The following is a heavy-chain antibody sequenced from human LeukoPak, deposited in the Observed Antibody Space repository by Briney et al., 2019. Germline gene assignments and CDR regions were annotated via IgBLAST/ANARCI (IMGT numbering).Heavy chain of an antibody. CDR3: ARQPRVVRSFDI. Sequence: SETLSLTCTVSGGSIISSRYYGGWIRQPPGKGLEWLGSLYYSGNTYYNPSLKSRVTISVDTSKNQFSLKLSSVTAADTAVYYCARQPRVVRSFDIWGQGTMVTVSS. CDR1: GGSIISSRYY. D-gene: IGHD3-10*01. CDR2: LYYSGNT. V-gene: IGHV4-39*01. J-gene: IGHJ3*02.